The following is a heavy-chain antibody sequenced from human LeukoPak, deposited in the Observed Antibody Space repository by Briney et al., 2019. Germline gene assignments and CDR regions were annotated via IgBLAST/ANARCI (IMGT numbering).Heavy chain of an antibody. V-gene: IGHV4-31*03. J-gene: IGHJ5*02. Sequence: SQTLSLTCTVSGGSISSGGYCWSWIRQHPGKGLEWIGYIYYSGSTYYNPSLKSRVTISVDTSKNQFSLKLSFVTAADTAVYYCARDDDYYDSSGFDPWGQRTLVTVSS. CDR3: ARDDDYYDSSGFDP. CDR1: GGSISSGGYC. D-gene: IGHD3-22*01. CDR2: IYYSGST.